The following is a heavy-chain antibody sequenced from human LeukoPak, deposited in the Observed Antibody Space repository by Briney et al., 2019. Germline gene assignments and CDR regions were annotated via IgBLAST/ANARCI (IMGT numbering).Heavy chain of an antibody. J-gene: IGHJ4*02. V-gene: IGHV1-2*02. CDR3: ARVPPPTIFGVVSDY. D-gene: IGHD3-3*01. CDR2: INPNSGGT. Sequence: GASVKVSCKASGYTFTGYYIHWVRQAPGQGLEWMGWINPNSGGTNYAQKFQGRVTMTRDTSISTAYMELSRLRSDDTAVYYCARVPPPTIFGVVSDYWGQGTLVTVSS. CDR1: GYTFTGYY.